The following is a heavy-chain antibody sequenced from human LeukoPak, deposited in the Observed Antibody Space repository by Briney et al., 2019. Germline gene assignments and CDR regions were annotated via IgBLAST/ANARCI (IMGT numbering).Heavy chain of an antibody. D-gene: IGHD6-13*01. CDR1: GGTFSSYA. J-gene: IGHJ3*02. Sequence: EASVKVSCKASGGTFSSYAISWVRQAPGQGLEWMGGIIPIFGTANYAQKFQGRVTITTDESTSTAYMELSSLRSEDTAVYYCARDRSGIAGRAFDIWGQGTMVTVSS. V-gene: IGHV1-69*05. CDR3: ARDRSGIAGRAFDI. CDR2: IIPIFGTA.